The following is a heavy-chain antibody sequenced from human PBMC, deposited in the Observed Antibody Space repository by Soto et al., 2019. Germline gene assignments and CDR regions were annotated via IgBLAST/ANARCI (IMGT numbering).Heavy chain of an antibody. Sequence: LRLSCAASGFTFSRHWIHWVRQAPGQGLVWVSRTKTDGTTSFADSVRGRFTISRDNAENTLYLQMNSLRAEDTAVYYCVRDMRPVPWYGGISSAFDMWGQGTMVTVSS. D-gene: IGHD3-10*01. CDR2: TKTDGTT. CDR1: GFTFSRHW. CDR3: VRDMRPVPWYGGISSAFDM. J-gene: IGHJ3*02. V-gene: IGHV3-74*01.